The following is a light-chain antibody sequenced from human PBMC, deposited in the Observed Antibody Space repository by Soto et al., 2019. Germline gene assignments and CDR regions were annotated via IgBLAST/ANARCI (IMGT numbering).Light chain of an antibody. CDR3: AAWDDSLNGYF. CDR2: YNN. J-gene: IGLJ1*01. Sequence: QSVLTQSPSASETPGQRVSISCSGRTSNIGSNSVSWYQHLPGTAPKLLIYYNNKRPSGVPDRISGSKSGTSASLVISGLKSEDEDDYYCAAWDDSLNGYFFGTGTKVNV. V-gene: IGLV1-44*01. CDR1: TSNIGSNS.